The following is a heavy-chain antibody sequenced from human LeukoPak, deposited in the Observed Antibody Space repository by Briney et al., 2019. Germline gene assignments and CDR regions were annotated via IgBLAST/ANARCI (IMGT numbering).Heavy chain of an antibody. J-gene: IGHJ6*03. CDR1: GYTFTSYD. D-gene: IGHD1-26*01. CDR3: ARMYSGSYFNYYYMDV. CDR2: MNPNSGNT. V-gene: IGHV1-8*01. Sequence: GASVKVSCKASGYTFTSYDINWVRQATGQGLEWMGWMNPNSGNTGYAQKFQGRVTMTRNTSISTAYMELSSLRSEDTAVYYCARMYSGSYFNYYYMDVWGKGTTVTVSS.